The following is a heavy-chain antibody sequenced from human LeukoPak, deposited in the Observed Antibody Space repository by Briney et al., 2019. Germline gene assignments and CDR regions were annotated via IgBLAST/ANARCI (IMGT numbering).Heavy chain of an antibody. CDR1: GFTFSSYW. Sequence: GGSLRLSCAASGFTFSSYWMHWVRHTPGKGLVWVSRIKGDGSSTSYADSVKGRFTISRDNAKNTLYLQMNSLRAEDTAVYYCARRRDGYNDRGYWGQGTLVTVSS. CDR3: ARRRDGYNDRGY. J-gene: IGHJ4*02. V-gene: IGHV3-74*01. D-gene: IGHD5-24*01. CDR2: IKGDGSST.